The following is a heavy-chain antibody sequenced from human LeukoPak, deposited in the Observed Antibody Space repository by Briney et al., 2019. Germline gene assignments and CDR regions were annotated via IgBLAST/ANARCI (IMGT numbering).Heavy chain of an antibody. J-gene: IGHJ4*02. D-gene: IGHD3-22*01. CDR3: AITPFYYDSSGYVDY. CDR1: GFTFSSYA. Sequence: GGSLRLSCAASGFTFSSYAMSWVRQAPGKGLEWVSAISGSGGSTYYADSVKGRFTISRDNSKNTLYLQMNSLRAEDTAVYYCAITPFYYDSSGYVDYWGQGTLVTVSS. CDR2: ISGSGGST. V-gene: IGHV3-23*01.